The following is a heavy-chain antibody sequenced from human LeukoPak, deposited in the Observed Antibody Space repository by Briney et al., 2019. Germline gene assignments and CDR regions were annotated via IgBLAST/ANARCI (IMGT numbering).Heavy chain of an antibody. J-gene: IGHJ4*02. CDR3: ARGDGYSYGPLGY. Sequence: GASVKVSCKASGGTFSSYAISWVRQAPGQGLEWMGGIIPIFGTANYAQKFQGRVTITTDESTSTAYMELSSLRSKDTAVYYCARGDGYSYGPLGYWGQGTLVTVSS. CDR1: GGTFSSYA. CDR2: IIPIFGTA. V-gene: IGHV1-69*05. D-gene: IGHD5-18*01.